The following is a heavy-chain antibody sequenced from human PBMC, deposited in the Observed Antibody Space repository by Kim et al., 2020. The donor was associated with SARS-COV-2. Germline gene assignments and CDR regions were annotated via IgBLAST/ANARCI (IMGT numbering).Heavy chain of an antibody. D-gene: IGHD4-4*01. V-gene: IGHV1-2*02. J-gene: IGHJ4*02. Sequence: ASVKVSCRISGYTFTDYYLQWLRQAPGQGLEWMGWIDPNSGATNYAQKFQGRVTMTRDTSISTIYMGLSSLRSDDTTMYYCARDPGLQDFDYWGEGTLLT. CDR2: IDPNSGAT. CDR1: GYTFTDYY. CDR3: ARDPGLQDFDY.